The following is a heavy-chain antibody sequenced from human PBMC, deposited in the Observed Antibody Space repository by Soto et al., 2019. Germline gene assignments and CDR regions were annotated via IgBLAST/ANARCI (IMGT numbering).Heavy chain of an antibody. CDR1: GFTFSNAW. Sequence: GGSLRLSCAASGFTFSNAWMNWVRQAPGKGLEWVGRIKSKTDGGTTDYTAPVKGRFTISRDDSKNKQYMQMNSLKIEDTALYYCTTDSYITVTPVRLDYWGHGTLVTVS. D-gene: IGHD4-4*01. CDR3: TTDSYITVTPVRLDY. J-gene: IGHJ4*01. CDR2: IKSKTDGGTT. V-gene: IGHV3-15*07.